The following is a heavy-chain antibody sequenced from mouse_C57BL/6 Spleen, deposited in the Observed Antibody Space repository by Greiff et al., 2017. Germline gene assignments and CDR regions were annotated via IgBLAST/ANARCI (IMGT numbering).Heavy chain of an antibody. CDR2: ISYDGSN. CDR3: AVVYYYGGSYFDY. V-gene: IGHV3-6*01. J-gene: IGHJ2*01. CDR1: GYSITSGYY. Sequence: DVQLQESGPGLVKPSQSLSLTCSVTGYSITSGYYWNCIRQFPGNKLEWMGYISYDGSNNYNPSLKNRISDTRDTSKNQFFLKLNSETTKDTATYYCAVVYYYGGSYFDYWGQGTTLTVSS. D-gene: IGHD1-1*01.